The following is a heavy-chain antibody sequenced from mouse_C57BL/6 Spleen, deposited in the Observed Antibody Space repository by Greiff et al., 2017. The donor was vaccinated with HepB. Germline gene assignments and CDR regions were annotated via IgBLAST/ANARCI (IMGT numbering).Heavy chain of an antibody. Sequence: VHLVESGAELARPGASVKLSCKASGYTFTSYGISWVKQRTGQGLEWIGEIYPRSGNTYYNEKFKGKATLTADKSSSTAYMKLRSLTSEDSAVYICARDAFYYYGSSYNVDYWGQGTTLTVSA. D-gene: IGHD1-1*01. V-gene: IGHV1-81*01. CDR2: IYPRSGNT. J-gene: IGHJ2*01. CDR1: GYTFTSYG. CDR3: ARDAFYYYGSSYNVDY.